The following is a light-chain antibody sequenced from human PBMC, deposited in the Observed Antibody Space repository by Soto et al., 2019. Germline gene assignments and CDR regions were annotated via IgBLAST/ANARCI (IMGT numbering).Light chain of an antibody. J-gene: IGKJ5*01. CDR3: QQANSFPIT. CDR2: DAS. CDR1: QALSNY. Sequence: DIQLTQSPSVLSASVGDTVTITCRASQALSNYLAWYQQKPGKAPDLLIYDASTLHSGVPSRFSGGGSGTDFTLTISSLQPEDFATYYCQQANSFPITFGQGTRLEIK. V-gene: IGKV1-9*01.